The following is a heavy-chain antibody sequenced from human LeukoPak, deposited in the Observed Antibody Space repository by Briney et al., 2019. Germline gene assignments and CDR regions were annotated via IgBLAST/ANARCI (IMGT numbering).Heavy chain of an antibody. V-gene: IGHV4-39*07. Sequence: SETLSLTCTVSSGSISSSSYYWGWIRQPPGKGLEWIGNIHYGGRTNYNPSLKSRVTISVDTSKNQFSLRLRSVTAADTAVYYCARSYYYDSSGYYYVAFDIWGQGTMVTVSS. CDR3: ARSYYYDSSGYYYVAFDI. CDR1: SGSISSSSYY. CDR2: IHYGGRT. J-gene: IGHJ3*02. D-gene: IGHD3-22*01.